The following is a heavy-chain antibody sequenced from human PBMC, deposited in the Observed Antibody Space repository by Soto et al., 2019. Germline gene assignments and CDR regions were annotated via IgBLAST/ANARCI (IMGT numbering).Heavy chain of an antibody. CDR1: GFTFSSYS. CDR3: ARSPQGRWMDV. Sequence: PGGSLRLSCAASGFTFSSYSMNWVRQAPGKGLEWVSYISSSSSTIYYADSVKGRFTISRDNAKNSLYLQMNSLRAEDTAVYYCARSPQGRWMDVWGQGTTVTVSS. CDR2: ISSSSSTI. J-gene: IGHJ6*02. V-gene: IGHV3-48*01.